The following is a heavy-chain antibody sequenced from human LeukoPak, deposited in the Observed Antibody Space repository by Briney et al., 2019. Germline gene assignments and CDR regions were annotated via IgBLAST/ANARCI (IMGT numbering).Heavy chain of an antibody. J-gene: IGHJ4*02. D-gene: IGHD1-26*01. CDR3: ARGITGAYWRFDY. CDR1: GYTFIDYY. CDR2: INPNSGGT. Sequence: ASVKVSCKASGYTFIDYYMHWVRQAPGQGLEGMGWINPNSGGTNYAQKFQGRVTMTRDTSISTAYMELSRLRSDDTAVYYCARGITGAYWRFDYWGQGTLVTVSS. V-gene: IGHV1-2*02.